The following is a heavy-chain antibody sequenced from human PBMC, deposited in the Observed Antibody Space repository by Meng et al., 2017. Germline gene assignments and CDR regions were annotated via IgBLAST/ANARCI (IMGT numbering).Heavy chain of an antibody. J-gene: IGHJ6*02. CDR2: IKQDGSEK. V-gene: IGHV3-7*01. CDR1: GFTFSSYW. D-gene: IGHD4-17*01. CDR3: ARDFFGDYKWDYYYGMDV. Sequence: GESLKISCAASGFTFSSYWMSWVRQAPGKGLEWVANIKQDGSEKYYVDSVKGRFTISRDNAKNSLYLQMNSLRAEDTAVYYCARDFFGDYKWDYYYGMDVWGQGTTVTVSS.